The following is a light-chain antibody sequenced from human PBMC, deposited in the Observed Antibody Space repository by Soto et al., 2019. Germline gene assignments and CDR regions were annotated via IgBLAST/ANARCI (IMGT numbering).Light chain of an antibody. J-gene: IGKJ1*01. CDR2: KAS. CDR3: QHRFSWPPA. Sequence: DIQMTQSPSTLSGSVGDRVTITCRASQTISSWLAWYQQKPGKAPKLLIYKASTLKSGVPSRFSGSGSGTDFTLTISGLEPEDFAVYYCQHRFSWPPAFGQGTKVDIK. CDR1: QTISSW. V-gene: IGKV1-5*03.